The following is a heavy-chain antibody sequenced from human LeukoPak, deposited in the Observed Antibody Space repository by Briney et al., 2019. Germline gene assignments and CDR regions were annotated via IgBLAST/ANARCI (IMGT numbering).Heavy chain of an antibody. CDR2: VNPNSGNT. Sequence: ASVKVSCKASGYTFTGYYMHWVRQAPGQGLEWMGWVNPNSGNTGHAQKFQGRVMLTMQPSINTAYMELSSLTSEDTAVYYCAGRSNDYDSSAYYHWGQGTLVTVSS. CDR3: AGRSNDYDSSAYYH. V-gene: IGHV1-8*02. J-gene: IGHJ4*02. D-gene: IGHD3-22*01. CDR1: GYTFTGYY.